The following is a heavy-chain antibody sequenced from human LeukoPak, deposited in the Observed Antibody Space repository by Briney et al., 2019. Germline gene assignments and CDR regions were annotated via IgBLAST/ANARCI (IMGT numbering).Heavy chain of an antibody. J-gene: IGHJ6*02. V-gene: IGHV3-11*06. CDR1: GFTFSDYY. Sequence: PGGSLRLSCAASGFTFSDYYMNWIRQAPGKGLEWVSYISSSSSYIYYADSVKGRFTISRDNAKNSLYLQMNSLRAEDTAVYYCAREYSSTRFPQGEYYYYGMDVWGQGTTVTVSS. CDR3: AREYSSTRFPQGEYYYYGMDV. D-gene: IGHD6-13*01. CDR2: ISSSSSYI.